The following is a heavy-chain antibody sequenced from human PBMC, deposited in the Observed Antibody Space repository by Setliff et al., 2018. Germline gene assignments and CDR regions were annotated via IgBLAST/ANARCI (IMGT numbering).Heavy chain of an antibody. V-gene: IGHV4-61*02. J-gene: IGHJ4*02. D-gene: IGHD3-22*01. CDR2: IYTSGST. CDR1: GGSISSGSYY. Sequence: SETLSLTCTVSGGSISSGSYYWSWIRQPAGKGLEWIGRIYTSGSTNYNPSLKSRVTISIDTSKNQFSLKLSSVTAAGTAVYYCARDFDSSGNFDYWGQGTLVTVSS. CDR3: ARDFDSSGNFDY.